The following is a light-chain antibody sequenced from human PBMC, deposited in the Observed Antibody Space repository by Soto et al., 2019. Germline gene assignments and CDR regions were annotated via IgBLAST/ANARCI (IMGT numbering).Light chain of an antibody. CDR2: AAS. J-gene: IGKJ3*01. CDR3: QQANSFPRT. CDR1: QGLSSY. Sequence: IQLTQSPSCLSASVGDRVTITCRASQGLSSYLAWYQQKPGKAPKLLIYAASSLQSGVPSRFSGSGSGTDFTLTINNLQPEDFATYYCQQANSFPRTFGPGTKVDIK. V-gene: IGKV1-12*01.